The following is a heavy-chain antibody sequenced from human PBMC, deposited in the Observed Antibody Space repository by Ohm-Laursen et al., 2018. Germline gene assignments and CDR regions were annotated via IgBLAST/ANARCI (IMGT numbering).Heavy chain of an antibody. CDR1: GFTVSSNY. V-gene: IGHV3-53*01. CDR2: IYSGGST. D-gene: IGHD3-10*01. J-gene: IGHJ5*02. CDR3: ARDDASGSYGS. Sequence: SLRLSCSASGFTVSSNYMSWVRQAPGKGLEWVSVIYSGGSTYYADSVKGRFTISRDNSKNMVYLLMGSLRAEDTAVYYCARDDASGSYGSWGQGILVTVSS.